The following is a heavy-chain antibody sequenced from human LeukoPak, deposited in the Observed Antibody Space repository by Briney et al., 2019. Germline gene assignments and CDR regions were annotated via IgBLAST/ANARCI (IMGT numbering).Heavy chain of an antibody. CDR2: IFGSGGST. CDR3: AKVSRGYCRGGTCYYYYGLDV. Sequence: GGSLSLSCAASGFTFSNYAMSWVRQAPGKGLEWVSSIFGSGGSTYYADSVKGWFTISRDNSKNTLYLQMNSLRDEDTAVYYCAKVSRGYCRGGTCYYYYGLDVWGQGATVTVSS. V-gene: IGHV3-23*01. J-gene: IGHJ6*02. D-gene: IGHD2-15*01. CDR1: GFTFSNYA.